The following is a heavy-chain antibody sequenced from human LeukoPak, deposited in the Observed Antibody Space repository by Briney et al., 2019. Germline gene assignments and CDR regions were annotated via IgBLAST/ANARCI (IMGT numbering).Heavy chain of an antibody. J-gene: IGHJ6*02. V-gene: IGHV3-23*01. Sequence: GGSLRLSCAASGFSFANYAMTWVRQAPGKGLEWVSAISGSGDSTYYADSVKGRFTISRDNSKNTLYLQMNSLRAEDTAAYYCAKDNSLIYYYYGMDVWGQGTTVTVSS. D-gene: IGHD2-8*01. CDR1: GFSFANYA. CDR2: ISGSGDST. CDR3: AKDNSLIYYYYGMDV.